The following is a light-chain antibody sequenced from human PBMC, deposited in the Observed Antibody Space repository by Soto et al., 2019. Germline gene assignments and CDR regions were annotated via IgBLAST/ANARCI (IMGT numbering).Light chain of an antibody. CDR1: SSDVGGYHY. CDR3: TSYTTTNTYV. Sequence: QSVLTQPASVSGSPGQSITISCTGTSSDVGGYHYVSWYQHHPGKAPKLMIYDVNNRPPGVSNRFSGSKSGNTASLTISGLQAEDEADYYCTSYTTTNTYVFGTGTKVTVL. CDR2: DVN. V-gene: IGLV2-14*03. J-gene: IGLJ1*01.